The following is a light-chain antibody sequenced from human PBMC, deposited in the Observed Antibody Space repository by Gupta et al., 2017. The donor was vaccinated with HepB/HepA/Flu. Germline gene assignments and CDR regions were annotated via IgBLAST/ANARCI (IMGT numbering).Light chain of an antibody. CDR1: QSISSY. V-gene: IGKV1-39*01. J-gene: IGKJ2*01. CDR2: AAS. Sequence: DIQMTQSPSSLSASVGDRVTITCRASQSISSYLNWYQQKPGKAPKLLIYAASSLQSGVPSRFSGSGSGTDFTLTSSSLQPEEFATYYCQQSYSTPPYTFGQGTKLEIK. CDR3: QQSYSTPPYT.